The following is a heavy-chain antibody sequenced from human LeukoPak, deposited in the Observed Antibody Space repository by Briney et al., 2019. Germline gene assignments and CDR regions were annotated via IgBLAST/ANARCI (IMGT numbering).Heavy chain of an antibody. J-gene: IGHJ4*02. V-gene: IGHV4-4*08. CDR2: IYSTGKN. CDR1: GGSVNSRY. CDR3: ARRDTGWNYFDY. Sequence: PSETLSLTCAVSGGSVNSRYWGWIRQPPGKGLQWIGDIYSTGKNNYNPSLKSRVTISLDTSKSHLSLNLTSVLAADTAIYYCARRDTGWNYFDYWGQGILVTVSS. D-gene: IGHD6-19*01.